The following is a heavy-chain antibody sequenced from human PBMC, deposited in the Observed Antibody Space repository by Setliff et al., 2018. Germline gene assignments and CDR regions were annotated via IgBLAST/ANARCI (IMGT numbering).Heavy chain of an antibody. CDR3: ARCDGVYYHYMDV. CDR2: IYYSGST. J-gene: IGHJ6*03. V-gene: IGHV4-31*03. D-gene: IGHD3-10*01. CDR1: GGSINSGGYY. Sequence: PSETLSLTCTVSGGSINSGGYYWSWIRQHPGKGLEWIGYIYYSGSTYYNPSLKSRVTISVDTSKNQFSLKLSSVTAADTAVYYCARCDGVYYHYMDVRGKGTTVTVSS.